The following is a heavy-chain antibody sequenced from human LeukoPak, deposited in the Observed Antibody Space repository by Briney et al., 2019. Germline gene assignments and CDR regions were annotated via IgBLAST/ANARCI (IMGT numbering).Heavy chain of an antibody. D-gene: IGHD6-19*01. CDR3: AGMSAGYSSGWYLGYYFDY. CDR2: IYTSGST. CDR1: GGSISSGSYY. V-gene: IGHV4-61*02. J-gene: IGHJ4*02. Sequence: SETLSLTCTVSGGSISSGSYYWSWIRQPAGKGLEWIGRIYTSGSTKYNPSLKSRVTISVDTSKNQFSLKLSSVTAADTAVYYCAGMSAGYSSGWYLGYYFDYWGQGTLVTVSS.